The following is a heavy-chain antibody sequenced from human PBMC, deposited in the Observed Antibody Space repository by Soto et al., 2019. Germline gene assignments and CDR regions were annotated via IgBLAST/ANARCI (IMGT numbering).Heavy chain of an antibody. J-gene: IGHJ4*02. Sequence: QVQLVESGGGVVQPGRSLRLSCAASGFTFSSYGMHWVRQAPGKGLEWVAVISYDGSNKYYADSVKGRFTVSRDKSKNTLYLQVTSLRAEDTAVYYCAKDKGPVVVPAPFDYWGQGTLVTVSS. CDR2: ISYDGSNK. CDR3: AKDKGPVVVPAPFDY. D-gene: IGHD2-21*02. V-gene: IGHV3-30*18. CDR1: GFTFSSYG.